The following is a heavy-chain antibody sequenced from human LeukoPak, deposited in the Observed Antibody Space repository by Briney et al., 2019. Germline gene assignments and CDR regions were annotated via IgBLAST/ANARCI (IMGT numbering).Heavy chain of an antibody. CDR2: INHSGST. J-gene: IGHJ4*02. CDR1: GGSFSGYY. CDR3: ARGLSGWPPDY. Sequence: PSETLSLTCAVYGGSFSGYYWSWLRQPPGKGLEWIGEINHSGSTNYNPSLKSRVTISVDTSKNQFSLKLSSVTAADTAVYYCARGLSGWPPDYWGQGTLVTVSS. V-gene: IGHV4-34*01. D-gene: IGHD6-19*01.